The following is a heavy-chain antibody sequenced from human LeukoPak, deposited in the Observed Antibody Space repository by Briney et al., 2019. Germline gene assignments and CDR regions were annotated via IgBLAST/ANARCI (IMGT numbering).Heavy chain of an antibody. CDR2: ISGSGGST. Sequence: PGGSLRLSCAASGFTFSSYAMSWVRQAPGKGLEWVSAISGSGGSTYYADSVKGRFTISRDNSKNTLYLQMNSLRAEDTAVSCCAKDQTRQQLVEYYFDYWGQGTLVTVSS. CDR1: GFTFSSYA. CDR3: AKDQTRQQLVEYYFDY. V-gene: IGHV3-23*01. D-gene: IGHD6-13*01. J-gene: IGHJ4*02.